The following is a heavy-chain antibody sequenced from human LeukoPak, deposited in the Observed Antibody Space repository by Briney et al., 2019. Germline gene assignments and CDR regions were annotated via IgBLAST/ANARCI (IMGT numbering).Heavy chain of an antibody. CDR2: FGPDHTES. CDR3: AADRKIVGTTSAYIY. D-gene: IGHD1-26*01. J-gene: IGHJ4*02. Sequence: GASVKVSCRVPEYTLTELHMYWVRQAPGKGLEWMGGFGPDHTESIYAQKFQGRVTMTEDATTDTAYMELRNLKSDETAVYFCAADRKIVGTTSAYIYWGQGTLVTVSS. CDR1: EYTLTELH. V-gene: IGHV1-24*01.